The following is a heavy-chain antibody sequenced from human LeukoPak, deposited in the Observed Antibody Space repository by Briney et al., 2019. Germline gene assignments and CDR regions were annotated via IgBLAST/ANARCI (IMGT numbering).Heavy chain of an antibody. D-gene: IGHD6-19*01. Sequence: PSETLSLTCTVSGDSISSSSYYWGWIRQPPGKGLEWIGSIYYSGSTYYNPSLKSRVTISVDTSKNHFSLKLSSVTAADTAVYYCARLDINGGWPNYFDYWGQGTLVTVPS. CDR3: ARLDINGGWPNYFDY. V-gene: IGHV4-39*02. CDR2: IYYSGST. J-gene: IGHJ4*02. CDR1: GDSISSSSYY.